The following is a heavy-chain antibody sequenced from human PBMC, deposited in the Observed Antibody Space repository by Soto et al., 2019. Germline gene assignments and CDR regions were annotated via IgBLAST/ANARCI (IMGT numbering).Heavy chain of an antibody. D-gene: IGHD3-3*02. Sequence: KVSCKASGGTFSSYAISWVRQAPGQGLEWMGGIIPIFGTANYAQKFQGRVTITADKSTSTAYMELSSLRSEDTAVYYCARDKHSADGMDVWGQGTTVTVSS. J-gene: IGHJ6*02. CDR3: ARDKHSADGMDV. CDR2: IIPIFGTA. CDR1: GGTFSSYA. V-gene: IGHV1-69*06.